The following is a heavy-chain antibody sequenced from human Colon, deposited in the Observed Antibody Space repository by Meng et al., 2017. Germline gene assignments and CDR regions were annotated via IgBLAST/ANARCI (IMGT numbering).Heavy chain of an antibody. CDR3: ARRAPLWFGELASFDS. V-gene: IGHV4-4*02. CDR1: SGSFSSSNW. J-gene: IGHJ4*02. Sequence: QGQVQESGPGLVKPSGTLSLTCTVSSGSFSSSNWWTWVRQPPGKGREWIGEIYHSGNTNYNPSLKSRVTISVDKSKNQFSLKLNSVTAADTAVYFCARRAPLWFGELASFDSWGQGTLVTVSS. CDR2: IYHSGNT. D-gene: IGHD3-10*01.